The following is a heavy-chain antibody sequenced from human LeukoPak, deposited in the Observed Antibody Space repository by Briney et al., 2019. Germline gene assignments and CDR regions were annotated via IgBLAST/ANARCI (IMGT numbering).Heavy chain of an antibody. J-gene: IGHJ4*02. CDR3: AVTLYGSGSYYNFDY. V-gene: IGHV4-61*08. D-gene: IGHD3-10*01. Sequence: PSETLSLTCTVSGGSISSGGYYWSWIRQPPGKGLEWIGYIYYSGSTNYNPSLKSRVTISVDTSKNQFSLKLSSVTAADTAVYYCAVTLYGSGSYYNFDYWGQGTLVTVSS. CDR2: IYYSGST. CDR1: GGSISSGGYY.